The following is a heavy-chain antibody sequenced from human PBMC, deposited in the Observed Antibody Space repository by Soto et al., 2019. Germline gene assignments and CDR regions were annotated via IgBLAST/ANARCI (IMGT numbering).Heavy chain of an antibody. Sequence: SQTLSLSCTVSTVSFRGYFWSWIRQPPGKGLGWIGYVYEITSTNYNPSLSSRVTISMXXXXXXFXLXLXXXTAAXTAIYFCARGDDYGGPDTVGPAAGGLDVWGQGT. CDR1: TVSFRGYF. CDR3: ARGDDYGGPDTVGPAAGGLDV. J-gene: IGHJ6*02. D-gene: IGHD4-17*01. CDR2: VYEITST. V-gene: IGHV4-59*01.